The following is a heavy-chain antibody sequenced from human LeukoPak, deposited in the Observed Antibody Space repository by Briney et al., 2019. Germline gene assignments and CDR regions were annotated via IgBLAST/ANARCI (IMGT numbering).Heavy chain of an antibody. J-gene: IGHJ4*02. Sequence: TPGESLKISCKGSGYSFTSYWISWVRQMPGKGLEWMGRIDPSDSYTNYSPSFQGHVTISADKSISTAYLQWSSLKASDTAMYYCARLRIAGTSTPTSQRWGQGTLVTVST. CDR1: GYSFTSYW. CDR2: IDPSDSYT. D-gene: IGHD6-13*01. CDR3: ARLRIAGTSTPTSQR. V-gene: IGHV5-10-1*01.